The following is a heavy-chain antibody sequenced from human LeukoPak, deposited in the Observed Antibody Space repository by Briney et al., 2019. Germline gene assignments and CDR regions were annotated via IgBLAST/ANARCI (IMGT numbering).Heavy chain of an antibody. CDR3: AREPAHYYDSSGYYLDY. J-gene: IGHJ4*02. Sequence: PGGSLRLSCAASGFTFSSYEMNWVRQAPGKGLEWVSYISSSGTTISYADSVKGRFTISRDNAKNSLYLQMNSLRAEDTAVYYCAREPAHYYDSSGYYLDYWGQGTLVTVSS. CDR2: ISSSGTTI. D-gene: IGHD3-22*01. CDR1: GFTFSSYE. V-gene: IGHV3-48*03.